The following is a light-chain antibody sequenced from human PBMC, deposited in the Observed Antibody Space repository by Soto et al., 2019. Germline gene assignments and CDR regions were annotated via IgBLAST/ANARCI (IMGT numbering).Light chain of an antibody. J-gene: IGKJ5*01. Sequence: DIQMTQYQSYVSASVGDRVTITCRASQGIKNWLAWYQQKPGKAPNLLIYTGSSLQSGVPSRFSGSGSGTDFTLTINSLQPEDFATYYCQQAASFPITFGQGTRLEIK. V-gene: IGKV1-12*01. CDR1: QGIKNW. CDR3: QQAASFPIT. CDR2: TGS.